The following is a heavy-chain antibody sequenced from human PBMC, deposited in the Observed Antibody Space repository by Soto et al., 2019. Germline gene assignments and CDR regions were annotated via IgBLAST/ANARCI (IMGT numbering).Heavy chain of an antibody. Sequence: ASVKVSCKASGYTFTNFFVLWARQAPGQELEYLGMINPSGGSTSYGHNLEGRVILTRDTATTTVYMDLSDLRPEDTAKYFCARVAPPPYDYGVLYFAPGGQETRATAPS. V-gene: IGHV1-46*03. CDR2: INPSGGST. CDR3: ARVAPPPYDYGVLYFAP. CDR1: GYTFTNFF. J-gene: IGHJ4*02. D-gene: IGHD3-16*01.